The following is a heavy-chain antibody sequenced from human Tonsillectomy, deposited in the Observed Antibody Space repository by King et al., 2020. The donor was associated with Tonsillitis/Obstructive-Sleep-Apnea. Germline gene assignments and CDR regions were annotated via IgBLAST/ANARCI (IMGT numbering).Heavy chain of an antibody. CDR2: IYGGGST. CDR1: GFIVSSNY. D-gene: IGHD3-10*01. J-gene: IGHJ4*02. CDR3: ARDVPGGD. V-gene: IGHV3-53*01. Sequence: VKLVESGGGLIQPGGSLRLSCAASGFIVSSNYMNWVRQAPGKGLEWVSVIYGGGSTYYADSVKGRFTISRDKSKNTLYLQMNSLRAEDTAVYYCARDVPGGDWGQGTLVTVSS.